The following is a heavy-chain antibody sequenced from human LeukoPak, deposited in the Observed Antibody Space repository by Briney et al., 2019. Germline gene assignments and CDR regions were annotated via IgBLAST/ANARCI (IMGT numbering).Heavy chain of an antibody. V-gene: IGHV3-66*01. J-gene: IGHJ4*02. CDR1: GFSVNNLY. D-gene: IGHD5-18*01. Sequence: GGSLRLSCAASGFSVNNLYMSWVRQAPGKGLEWVSVIYSGDRTYYADSVKGRFTISRDTSKNTVYLQMNNLRPEETAVYYCARDGEYSYGYGFDYWGQGTLVTVSS. CDR3: ARDGEYSYGYGFDY. CDR2: IYSGDRT.